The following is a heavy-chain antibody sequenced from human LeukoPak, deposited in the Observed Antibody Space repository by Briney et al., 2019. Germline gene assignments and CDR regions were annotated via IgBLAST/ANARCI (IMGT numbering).Heavy chain of an antibody. J-gene: IGHJ4*02. V-gene: IGHV3-7*04. Sequence: PGGSLRLSCAASGFTFSSYWMSWVRQAPGKGLEWVANIKQDGSEKYYVDSVKGRFTISRDNAKNSLYLQMNSLRVEDTAVYYCARPTHASGNYRGLMGFDYWGQGTLVPVPS. CDR1: GFTFSSYW. CDR3: ARPTHASGNYRGLMGFDY. CDR2: IKQDGSEK. D-gene: IGHD3-16*01.